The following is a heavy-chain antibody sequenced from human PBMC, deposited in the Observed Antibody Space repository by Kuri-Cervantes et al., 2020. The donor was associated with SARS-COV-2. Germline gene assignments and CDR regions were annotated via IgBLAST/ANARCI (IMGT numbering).Heavy chain of an antibody. CDR1: GGTFSSYT. CDR3: ARDRVLDSGSYYDY. Sequence: SVKVSCKASGGTFSSYTFSWVRQAPGQGLEWMGRIIPILGIANYAQKFQGRVTITADKSTSTAYMELSSLRSEDTAVYYCARDRVLDSGSYYDYWGQGTLVTVSS. J-gene: IGHJ4*02. D-gene: IGHD1-26*01. V-gene: IGHV1-69*04. CDR2: IIPILGIA.